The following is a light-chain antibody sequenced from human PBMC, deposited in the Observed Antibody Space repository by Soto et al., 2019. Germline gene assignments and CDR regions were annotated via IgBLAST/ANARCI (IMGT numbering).Light chain of an antibody. CDR2: KAS. CDR1: QTISSW. CDR3: QQCNGPIT. V-gene: IGKV1-5*03. Sequence: DIQMTQSTSTLSGSVGDRVTITCRASQTISSWLAWYQQKPGKAPKLLIYKASTLKSGVPSRFSGSGSGTEFTLTISSLQPDDFASYYCQQCNGPITFGQGTRLEIK. J-gene: IGKJ5*01.